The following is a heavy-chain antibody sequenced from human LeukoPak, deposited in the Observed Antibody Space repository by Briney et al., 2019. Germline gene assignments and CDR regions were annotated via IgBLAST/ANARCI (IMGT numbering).Heavy chain of an antibody. Sequence: ASVKVSCKASGYTFTNYAISWVRQAPGQGLEWMGWISTYNGNTNYARNLQGRVTMTTDTSTNTACMELGSLRSDDTAVYYCAKECGGDCHNTFDSWGQGTLVTVSS. CDR2: ISTYNGNT. V-gene: IGHV1-18*01. D-gene: IGHD2-21*02. J-gene: IGHJ4*02. CDR1: GYTFTNYA. CDR3: AKECGGDCHNTFDS.